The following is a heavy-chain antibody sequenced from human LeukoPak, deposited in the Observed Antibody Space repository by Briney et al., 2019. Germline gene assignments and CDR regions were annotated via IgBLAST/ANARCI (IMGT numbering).Heavy chain of an antibody. D-gene: IGHD1-1*01. J-gene: IGHJ4*02. CDR2: INHSGST. Sequence: SSETLSLTCAVYGGSFTGYYWSRIRQPPGKGLEWIGEINHSGSTNYNPSLKSRVTISVDTSKNQFSIKLRSVTAADTEVYDRGSRRGIRPMHSAFPDHQKFDHWGQGTLVTVSS. CDR1: GGSFTGYY. V-gene: IGHV4-34*01. CDR3: GSRRGIRPMHSAFPDHQKFDH.